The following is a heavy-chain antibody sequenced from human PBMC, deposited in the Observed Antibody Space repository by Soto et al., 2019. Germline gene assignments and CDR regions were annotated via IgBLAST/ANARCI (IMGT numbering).Heavy chain of an antibody. CDR1: GGTFSSYA. V-gene: IGHV1-69*06. D-gene: IGHD6-13*01. CDR3: ARVTQQLADV. J-gene: IGHJ6*02. CDR2: IIPIFGTA. Sequence: QVQLVQSGAEVKKPGSSVQVSCKASGGTFSSYAISWVRQAPGQGLESMGGIIPIFGTAHYAQKFQGRVTITADKSTRTAYMELSSLRSEDTAVYYCARVTQQLADVWGQGTTVTVSS.